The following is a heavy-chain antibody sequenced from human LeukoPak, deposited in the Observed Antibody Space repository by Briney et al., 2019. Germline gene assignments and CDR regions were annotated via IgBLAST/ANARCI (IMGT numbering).Heavy chain of an antibody. J-gene: IGHJ5*02. CDR3: ARGATVTTAVNWSDP. CDR1: GGSFSGYY. Sequence: SETLSLTCAVYGGSFSGYYWSWIRQPPGKGLEWIGEINHSGSTNYNPSLKSRVTISVDTSKNQFSLKLSSVTAADTAVYYCARGATVTTAVNWSDPWGQGTLVTVSS. D-gene: IGHD4-17*01. CDR2: INHSGST. V-gene: IGHV4-34*01.